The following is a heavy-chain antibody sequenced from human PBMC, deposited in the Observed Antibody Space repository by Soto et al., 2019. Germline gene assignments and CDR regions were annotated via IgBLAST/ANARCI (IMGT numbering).Heavy chain of an antibody. Sequence: QVQLQESGPGLVKPSETLSVTCIVSGGSIRDYHWSWIRQPAGKGLESIGRMYISGGTRYNPSLKSRVTMSAATAVNQFSLTLRSVTAADTAIYYCARMYNSGYYRPEGDHYFYGMDVWGPGTTVSVSS. CDR3: ARMYNSGYYRPEGDHYFYGMDV. CDR1: GGSIRDYH. J-gene: IGHJ6*02. CDR2: MYISGGT. D-gene: IGHD6-19*01. V-gene: IGHV4-4*07.